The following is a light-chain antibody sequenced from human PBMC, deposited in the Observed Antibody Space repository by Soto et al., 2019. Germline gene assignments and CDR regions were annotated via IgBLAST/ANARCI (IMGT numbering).Light chain of an antibody. Sequence: QSVLTQPPSVSGAPGQRVTISCTGSSSNIGAGYDVHWYQQLPRTAXXXXIYXXXXRXXXXXXRXSXXXXXXXXXXXXXGLXXEDEADYYCQSYDSSLSGSRVFGGGTKLTVL. CDR2: XXX. CDR1: SSNIGAGYD. CDR3: QSYDSSLSGSRV. J-gene: IGLJ2*01. V-gene: IGLV1-40*01.